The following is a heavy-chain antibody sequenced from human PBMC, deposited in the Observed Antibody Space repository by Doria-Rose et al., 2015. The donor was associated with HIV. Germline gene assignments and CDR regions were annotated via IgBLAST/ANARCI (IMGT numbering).Heavy chain of an antibody. CDR3: ARIKSSRWYHKYYFDF. J-gene: IGHJ4*02. V-gene: IGHV2-26*01. CDR1: GVSLSSPGMG. Sequence: QVTLKESGPVLVKPTETLTLTCTVSGVSLSSPGMGVSWIRQPPGKALEWLANIFSDDVRSYQTSLKSRLTIFRGTSKSQVVLTMTDMDPVDTATYYCARIKSSRWYHKYYFDFWGQGTLVIVSA. CDR2: IFSDDVR. D-gene: IGHD6-13*01.